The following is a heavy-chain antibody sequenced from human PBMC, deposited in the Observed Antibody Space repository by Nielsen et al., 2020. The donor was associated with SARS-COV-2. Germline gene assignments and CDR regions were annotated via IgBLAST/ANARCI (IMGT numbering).Heavy chain of an antibody. CDR3: ARDILEHPTRGMDV. CDR2: INAGNGNT. CDR1: GYTFTSYA. V-gene: IGHV1-3*01. J-gene: IGHJ6*02. Sequence: ASVKVSCKASGYTFTSYAMHWVRQAPGQRLEWMGWINAGNGNTKYSQKFQGRVTITRDTSASTAYMELSSLRSEDTAVYYCARDILEHPTRGMDVWGQGTTVTVSS. D-gene: IGHD1/OR15-1a*01.